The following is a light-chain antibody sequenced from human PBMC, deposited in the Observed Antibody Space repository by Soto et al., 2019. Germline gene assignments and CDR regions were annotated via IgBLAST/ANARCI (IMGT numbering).Light chain of an antibody. CDR3: QEYNTWPWT. V-gene: IGKV3-15*01. CDR1: QSVNNN. Sequence: ETLMAQSPATLSVSPGERATLSCRASQSVNNNLAWYQQKLVQAPRVLIYGASTRATGIPARFTGSGSGTEFILTITRLQSEDSAVYYCQEYNTWPWTFGQGTKVEFK. CDR2: GAS. J-gene: IGKJ1*01.